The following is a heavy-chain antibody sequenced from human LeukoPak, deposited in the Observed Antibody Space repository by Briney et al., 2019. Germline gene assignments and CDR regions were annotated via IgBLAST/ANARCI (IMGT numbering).Heavy chain of an antibody. J-gene: IGHJ4*02. V-gene: IGHV1-2*02. CDR3: ARDGGGDYDLY. CDR2: INPNSGGT. D-gene: IGHD4-17*01. Sequence: AASVKVSCKTSGYIFIGYYMHWVRQAPGQGLEWMGWINPNSGGTNYAQKFQGRVTMTRDTSISTAYMELSRLRSDDTAVYYCARDGGGDYDLYWGQGTLVTVSS. CDR1: GYIFIGYY.